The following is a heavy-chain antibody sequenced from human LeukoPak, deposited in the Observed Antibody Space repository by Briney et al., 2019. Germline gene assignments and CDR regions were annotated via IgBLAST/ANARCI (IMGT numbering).Heavy chain of an antibody. J-gene: IGHJ4*02. V-gene: IGHV3-7*01. CDR3: ANMITFGGVIDKRFDY. Sequence: GSLRLSCAASGFTFSSYWMNWARQAPGKGLEWVASINHNGNVNYYVDSVKGRFTISRDNAKNSLYLQMNSLRAEDTAVYYCANMITFGGVIDKRFDYWGQGTLVTVSS. D-gene: IGHD3-16*02. CDR1: GFTFSSYW. CDR2: INHNGNVN.